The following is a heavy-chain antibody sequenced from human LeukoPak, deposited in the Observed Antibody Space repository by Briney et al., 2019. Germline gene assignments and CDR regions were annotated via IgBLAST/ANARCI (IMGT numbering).Heavy chain of an antibody. Sequence: GGSLRLSCAASGFTVSSDYMSWVRQAPGKGLERVSVIYSGGNKYYADSVKGRFSISIHNSNDTLYLQMNSLRPEDTALYYCARESRMAAAGTAFDIWGQGTMVTVSS. J-gene: IGHJ3*02. V-gene: IGHV3-53*04. D-gene: IGHD6-13*01. CDR2: IYSGGNK. CDR1: GFTVSSDY. CDR3: ARESRMAAAGTAFDI.